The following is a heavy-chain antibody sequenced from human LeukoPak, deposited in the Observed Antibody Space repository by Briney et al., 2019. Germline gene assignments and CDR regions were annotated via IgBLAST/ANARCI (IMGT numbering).Heavy chain of an antibody. CDR2: ISAYNGHT. D-gene: IGHD3-10*01. J-gene: IGHJ5*02. V-gene: IGHV1-18*01. CDR3: ARDYYGSGSSRAWFDP. Sequence: ASVKVSCKASGYTFTSYGISWVRQAPGQGLEWMGWISAYNGHTNYAQKLQGRVTMTTDTSTSTAYMELRSLRSDDTAVYYCARDYYGSGSSRAWFDPWGQGTLVTVSS. CDR1: GYTFTSYG.